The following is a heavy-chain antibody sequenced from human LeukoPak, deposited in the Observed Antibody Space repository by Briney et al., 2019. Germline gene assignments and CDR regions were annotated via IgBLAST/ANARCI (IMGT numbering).Heavy chain of an antibody. V-gene: IGHV4-59*08. J-gene: IGHJ5*02. CDR2: IYYSGSS. D-gene: IGHD2-21*01. CDR1: GGSINSYY. Sequence: SETLSLTCTVSGGSINSYYWSWIRQPPGKGLEWIGYIYYSGSSNYNPSLKSRVTISVDTSKNQFSLKLSSVTAADTAVYYCARPNRRGGVDNWFDPWGQGTLVTVSS. CDR3: ARPNRRGGVDNWFDP.